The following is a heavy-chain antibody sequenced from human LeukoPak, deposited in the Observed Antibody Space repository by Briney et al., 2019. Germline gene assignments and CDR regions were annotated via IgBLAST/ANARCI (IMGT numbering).Heavy chain of an antibody. D-gene: IGHD4-17*01. V-gene: IGHV3-48*03. CDR1: GFSFSSYD. J-gene: IGHJ4*02. Sequence: GGSLRLSCAASGFSFSSYDMTWVRQAPGKGLEWVSYISSSGSTIYYAGSVKGRFTISRDNAKNSLYLQMNSVRAEDKAVYFCERDPGSYGDYVYWGQGTLVTVSS. CDR2: ISSSGSTI. CDR3: ERDPGSYGDYVY.